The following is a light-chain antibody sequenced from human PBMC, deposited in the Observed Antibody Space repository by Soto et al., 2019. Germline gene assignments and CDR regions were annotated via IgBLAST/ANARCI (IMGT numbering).Light chain of an antibody. CDR1: QSIISY. V-gene: IGKV1-39*01. Sequence: DIQMTQSPSSLSASVGDRVTITCRASQSIISYLNWYQQKPGKAPMLLIYAASSLQSGVPSRFSGSGSGTDFTLTISSLQPEDFATYYCQQSYSTPTFGQGTKVEIK. CDR3: QQSYSTPT. CDR2: AAS. J-gene: IGKJ1*01.